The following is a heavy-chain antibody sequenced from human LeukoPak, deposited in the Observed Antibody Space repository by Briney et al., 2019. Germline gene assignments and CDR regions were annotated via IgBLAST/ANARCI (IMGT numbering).Heavy chain of an antibody. CDR3: ARATHAFDI. CDR2: ISSSSSTI. V-gene: IGHV3-48*04. CDR1: GFTFSSYS. Sequence: PGGSLRLSCAASGFTFSSYSMKWVRQAPGKGLEWVSYISSSSSTIYYADSVEGRFTISRDNAKNSLYLQMNSLRAEDTAVYYCARATHAFDIWGQGTMVTVSS. J-gene: IGHJ3*02.